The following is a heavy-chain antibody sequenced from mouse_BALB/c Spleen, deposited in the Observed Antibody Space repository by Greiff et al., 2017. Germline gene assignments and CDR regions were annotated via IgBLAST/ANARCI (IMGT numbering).Heavy chain of an antibody. Sequence: VKLVESGPGLVAPSQSLSITCTVSGFSLTSYGVHWVRQPPGKGLEWLGVIWAGGSTNYNSALMSRLSISKDNSKSQVFLKMNSLQTDDTAMYYCARVGSTMIRGYAMDYWGQGTSVTVSS. CDR3: ARVGSTMIRGYAMDY. V-gene: IGHV2-9*02. J-gene: IGHJ4*01. CDR2: IWAGGST. CDR1: GFSLTSYG. D-gene: IGHD2-4*01.